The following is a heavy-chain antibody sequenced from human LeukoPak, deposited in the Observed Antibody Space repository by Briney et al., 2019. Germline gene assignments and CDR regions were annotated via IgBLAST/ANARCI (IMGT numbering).Heavy chain of an antibody. V-gene: IGHV3-30*18. J-gene: IGHJ4*02. CDR2: ISSDGSNE. Sequence: TGRSLRLSCAASGFSFSRYGMHWVRQAPGKGLEWVAVISSDGSNEYYADSVKGRFTISRDNSKNTLYLQMNSLRAEDTSVYYCAEDQKLQPFHYWGQGTLVTVSS. CDR3: AEDQKLQPFHY. CDR1: GFSFSRYG. D-gene: IGHD2-15*01.